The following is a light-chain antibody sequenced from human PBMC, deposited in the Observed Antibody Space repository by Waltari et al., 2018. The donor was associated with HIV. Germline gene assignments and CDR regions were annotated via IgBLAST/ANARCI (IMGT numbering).Light chain of an antibody. V-gene: IGKV3-20*01. CDR3: QQYGSSPPT. CDR2: GAS. CDR1: QSVSSSY. Sequence: ELVLTQSPGTLSLSPGERATLSCRASQSVSSSYLAWDQQKPGQAPRLRIYGASSRATGIPDRFSGSGSGTDFTLTISRLEPEDFAVYFCQQYGSSPPTFGQGTNLEIK. J-gene: IGKJ2*01.